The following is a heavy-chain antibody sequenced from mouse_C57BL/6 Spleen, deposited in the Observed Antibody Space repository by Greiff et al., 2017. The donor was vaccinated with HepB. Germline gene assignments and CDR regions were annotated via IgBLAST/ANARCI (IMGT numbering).Heavy chain of an antibody. CDR1: GFSLSTSGMG. CDR2: IYWDDDK. V-gene: IGHV8-12*01. J-gene: IGHJ3*01. D-gene: IGHD1-1*01. Sequence: QVTLKESGPGLLQSSQTLSLTCSFSGFSLSTSGMGVSWIRQPSGKGLEWLAHIYWDDDKRYNPSLKSRLTISKDTSRNQVFLKITSVDTAGTATDYCARGTTVTPFAYWGQGTLVTVSA. CDR3: ARGTTVTPFAY.